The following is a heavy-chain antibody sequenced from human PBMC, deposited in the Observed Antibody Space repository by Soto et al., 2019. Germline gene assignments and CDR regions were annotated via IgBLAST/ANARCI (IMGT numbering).Heavy chain of an antibody. Sequence: PSETLSLTCGVSGGTIRSPDWWTWVRQPPGKGLEWIGEIFQSGSTNYIPSLESRVTISVDKSKNQFSLTLTSVTAADTAVYFCARGRGRYSSGWSWFDPWGQGILVTVSS. J-gene: IGHJ5*02. D-gene: IGHD6-19*01. CDR3: ARGRGRYSSGWSWFDP. V-gene: IGHV4-4*02. CDR1: GGTIRSPDW. CDR2: IFQSGST.